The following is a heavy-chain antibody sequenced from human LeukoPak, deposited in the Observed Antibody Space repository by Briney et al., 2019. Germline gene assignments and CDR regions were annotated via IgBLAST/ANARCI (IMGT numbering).Heavy chain of an antibody. D-gene: IGHD2-2*02. CDR2: VYNNRRT. J-gene: IGHJ4*02. CDR3: ARHGSYITSPGFDS. CDR1: GVSISRGGNY. V-gene: IGHV4-31*03. Sequence: SQTLSLTCTVSGVSISRGGNYWSWIRQHPGKGLEWIGYVYNNRRTYYNPSLKSRLAMSADTSANQFSLRLSSVTAADTAVYYCARHGSYITSPGFDSWGQGTLVTVSS.